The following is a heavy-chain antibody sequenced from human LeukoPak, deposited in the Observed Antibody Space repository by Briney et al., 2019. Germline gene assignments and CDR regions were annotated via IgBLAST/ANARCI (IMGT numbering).Heavy chain of an antibody. CDR2: ISGSSSVT. CDR1: GFTFSKYA. J-gene: IGHJ1*01. Sequence: GGSLRLSCAASGFTFSKYAMNWVRQAPGKGLEWVSGISGSSSVTYYADSVKGRFTISRDNSKNTLYLQMNSLRAEDTAVYYCARDASYFQLWGQGTLVTVSS. V-gene: IGHV3-23*01. CDR3: ARDASYFQL.